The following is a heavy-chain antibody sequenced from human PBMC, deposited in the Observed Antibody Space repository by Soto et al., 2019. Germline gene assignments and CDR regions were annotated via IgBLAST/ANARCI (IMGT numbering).Heavy chain of an antibody. CDR1: GYSFTSYG. CDR3: ARDVKGGLSRDYYFDY. CDR2: ISAYNGNT. J-gene: IGHJ4*02. Sequence: GASVKVSCKASGYSFTSYGITWVRQAPGQGLEWMAWISAYNGNTNYAQNFQGRVTMTTDTSTSTAYMELRSLRSDDTAVYYCARDVKGGLSRDYYFDYWGQGTLVTVSS. V-gene: IGHV1-18*04. D-gene: IGHD3-16*02.